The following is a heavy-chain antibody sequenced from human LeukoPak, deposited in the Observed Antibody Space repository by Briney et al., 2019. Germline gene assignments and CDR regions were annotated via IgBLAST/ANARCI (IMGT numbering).Heavy chain of an antibody. CDR3: ARGSGYCYDSSGSQFDY. J-gene: IGHJ4*02. D-gene: IGHD3-22*01. Sequence: ASVKVSCKASGYTFTSYDINWVRQATGQGLEWMGWMNPNSGNTGYAQKFQGRVTMTRNTSISTAYMELSSLRSEDTAVYYCARGSGYCYDSSGSQFDYWGQGTLVTVSS. CDR2: MNPNSGNT. V-gene: IGHV1-8*01. CDR1: GYTFTSYD.